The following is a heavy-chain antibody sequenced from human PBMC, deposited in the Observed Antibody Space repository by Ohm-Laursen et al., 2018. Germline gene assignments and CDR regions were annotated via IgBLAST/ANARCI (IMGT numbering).Heavy chain of an antibody. CDR3: ARVYDSSGYYTSGDY. Sequence: ASVKVSCKASGYTFTGYYMHWVRQAPGQGLEWMGIINPSGGSTSYAQKFQGRVTMTRNTSISTAYMELSSLRSEDTAVYYCARVYDSSGYYTSGDYWGQGTLVTVSS. CDR1: GYTFTGYY. J-gene: IGHJ4*02. V-gene: IGHV1-46*01. D-gene: IGHD3-22*01. CDR2: INPSGGST.